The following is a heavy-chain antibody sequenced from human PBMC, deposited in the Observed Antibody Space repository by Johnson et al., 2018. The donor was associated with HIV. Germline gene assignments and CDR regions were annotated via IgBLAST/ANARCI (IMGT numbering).Heavy chain of an antibody. J-gene: IGHJ3*02. V-gene: IGHV3-66*02. D-gene: IGHD3-16*01. CDR3: ARAMETYYDYVWGSGAFDI. Sequence: VQLVESGGGVVQPGRSLRLSCAASGFTFSSYYMSWVRQAPGKGLEWVSGISGSGGSTYYAVSVKGRFTISRYKSKNTLHLQMHGLRAEDTALYYCARAMETYYDYVWGSGAFDIWGQGTVVTVSS. CDR1: GFTFSSYY. CDR2: ISGSGGST.